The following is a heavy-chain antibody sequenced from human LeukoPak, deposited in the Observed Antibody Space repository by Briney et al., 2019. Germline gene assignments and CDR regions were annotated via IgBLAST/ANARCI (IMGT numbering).Heavy chain of an antibody. Sequence: GGSLRLSCAASGFTFSSYWMHWVRQAPGKGLVWVSRINSDGSSTSYADSVKGRFTISRDNAKNTLYLQMNSLRAADTAVYYCARFCSSTSCGSVDYWGQGTLVTVSS. CDR1: GFTFSSYW. V-gene: IGHV3-74*01. CDR2: INSDGSST. CDR3: ARFCSSTSCGSVDY. J-gene: IGHJ4*02. D-gene: IGHD2-2*01.